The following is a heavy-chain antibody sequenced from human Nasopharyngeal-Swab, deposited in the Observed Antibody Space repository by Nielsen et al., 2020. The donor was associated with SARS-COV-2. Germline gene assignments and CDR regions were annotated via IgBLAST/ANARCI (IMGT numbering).Heavy chain of an antibody. J-gene: IGHJ6*02. Sequence: SETLSLTCTVSGGSISSGGYYWSWIRQHPGTGLEWIGYIYYSGSTYYNPSLKSRVTISVDTSKNQFSLKLSSVTAADTAVYYCARDRGQGWELPFYYYGMDVWGQGTTVTVSS. CDR2: IYYSGST. CDR3: ARDRGQGWELPFYYYGMDV. D-gene: IGHD1-26*01. V-gene: IGHV4-61*08. CDR1: GGSISSGGYY.